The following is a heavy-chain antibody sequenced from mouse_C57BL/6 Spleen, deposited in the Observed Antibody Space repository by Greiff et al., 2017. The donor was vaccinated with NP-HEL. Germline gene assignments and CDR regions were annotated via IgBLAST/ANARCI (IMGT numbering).Heavy chain of an antibody. V-gene: IGHV1-81*01. J-gene: IGHJ1*03. CDR1: GYTFTSYG. CDR2: IYPRSGNT. Sequence: QVQLQQSGAELARPGASVKLSCKASGYTFTSYGISWVKQRTGQGLEWIGEIYPRSGNTYYNEKFKGKATLTADKSSSTAYMELRSLTSEDSAVYFCARLDYYGSSYWYFDVWGTVTTVTVAS. CDR3: ARLDYYGSSYWYFDV. D-gene: IGHD1-1*01.